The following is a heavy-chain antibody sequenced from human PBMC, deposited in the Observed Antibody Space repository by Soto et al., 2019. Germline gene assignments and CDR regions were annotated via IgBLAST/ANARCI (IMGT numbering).Heavy chain of an antibody. CDR1: GFGFSGYS. J-gene: IGHJ6*02. V-gene: IGHV3-30-3*01. CDR3: VRVGWGYSYGNGMDG. Sequence: GGSLRLSCLASGFGFSGYSMHWVRQAPGKGLDWVAVIQHDGSEIYYADSVKGRFTISKDDSKNTLHLQMNALRVDDTALYYCVRVGWGYSYGNGMDGWGQGTTVTVYS. D-gene: IGHD5-18*01. CDR2: IQHDGSEI.